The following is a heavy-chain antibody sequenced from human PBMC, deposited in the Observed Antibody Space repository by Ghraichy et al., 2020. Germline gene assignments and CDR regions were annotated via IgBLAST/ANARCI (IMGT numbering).Heavy chain of an antibody. D-gene: IGHD2-15*01. Sequence: SQTLSLTCAVYGGSFSGYYWSWIRQPPGKGLEWIGEINHSGSTNYNPSLKSRVTISVDTSKNPFSLKLSSVTAADTAVYYCARGYVGYCSGGSCYRVSHYYYYGMDVWGQGTTVTVSS. CDR1: GGSFSGYY. CDR2: INHSGST. V-gene: IGHV4-34*01. J-gene: IGHJ6*02. CDR3: ARGYVGYCSGGSCYRVSHYYYYGMDV.